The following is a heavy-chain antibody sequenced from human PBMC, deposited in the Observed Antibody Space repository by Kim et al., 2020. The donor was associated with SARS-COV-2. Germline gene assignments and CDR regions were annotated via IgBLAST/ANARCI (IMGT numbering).Heavy chain of an antibody. J-gene: IGHJ1*01. V-gene: IGHV3-33*01. Sequence: GGSLRLSCAASGFTFDKYDMHWVRQAPGKGLEWVSLIWYDGRNDKYADSVKGRFTISRDNSKNTLYLLMNNLRDEDTAVYYCARNRDTYYYDSSGYNHWG. CDR2: IWYDGRND. CDR1: GFTFDKYD. CDR3: ARNRDTYYYDSSGYNH. D-gene: IGHD3-22*01.